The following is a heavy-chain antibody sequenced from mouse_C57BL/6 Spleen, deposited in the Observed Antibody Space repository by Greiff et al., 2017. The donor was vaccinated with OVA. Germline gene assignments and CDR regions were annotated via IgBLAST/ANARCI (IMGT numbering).Heavy chain of an antibody. CDR3: ARQGITTVVYWYFDV. J-gene: IGHJ1*03. CDR2: ISGGGGNT. CDR1: GFTFSSYT. V-gene: IGHV5-9*01. D-gene: IGHD1-1*01. Sequence: DVMLVESGGGLVKPGGSLKLSCTASGFTFSSYTMSWVRQTPEKRLEWVATISGGGGNTYYPDSVKGRFTISRDNAKNTLYLQMSSLRSEDTALYYCARQGITTVVYWYFDVWGTGTTVTVSS.